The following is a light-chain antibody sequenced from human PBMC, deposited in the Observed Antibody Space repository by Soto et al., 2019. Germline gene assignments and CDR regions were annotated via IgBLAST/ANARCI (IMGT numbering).Light chain of an antibody. J-gene: IGKJ1*01. CDR2: GVS. CDR3: QQYTDSRT. CDR1: QSISSSY. Sequence: EIGLSHSPATLSLSPGERATLSCRASQSISSSYFAWYQQKPGQAPRLLVYGVSSRATDVPDRFSGSGSGTDFTLTISRLEPEDFAVYYCQQYTDSRTFGQGTKVDIK. V-gene: IGKV3-20*01.